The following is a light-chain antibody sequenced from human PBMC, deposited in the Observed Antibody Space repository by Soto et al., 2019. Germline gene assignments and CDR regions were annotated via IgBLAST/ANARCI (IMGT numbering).Light chain of an antibody. CDR2: AAS. Sequence: EIVLTQSPGTRSLSPGERASLSCRASQSVSNYLAWYQHQPGQAPRLLIYAASKRATGIPVRFSGSGSGTDFTLTISSLQPEDSAIYYCQHRSSWPLSFGGGTKVEIK. J-gene: IGKJ4*01. CDR3: QHRSSWPLS. CDR1: QSVSNY. V-gene: IGKV3-11*01.